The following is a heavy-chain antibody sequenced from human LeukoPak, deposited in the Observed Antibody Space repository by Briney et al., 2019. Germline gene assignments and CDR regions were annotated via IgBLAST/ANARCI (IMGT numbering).Heavy chain of an antibody. D-gene: IGHD3-10*01. J-gene: IGHJ6*03. Sequence: KPSETLSLTCTVSGGSISSYYWNWIRQPPGKGLEWIGYTHHTGTTNYSPSLKSRVTTSVDTSKNQFSLKLSSVTAADTAVYYCARASGDLRADYYGSGSTYYYYYYMDVWGKGTTVTISS. V-gene: IGHV4-59*01. CDR1: GGSISSYY. CDR2: THHTGTT. CDR3: ARASGDLRADYYGSGSTYYYYYYMDV.